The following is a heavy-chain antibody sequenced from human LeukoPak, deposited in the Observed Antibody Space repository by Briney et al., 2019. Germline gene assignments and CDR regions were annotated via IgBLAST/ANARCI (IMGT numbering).Heavy chain of an antibody. CDR3: ARFVDTAMVMGAFDI. CDR1: GFTFSSYE. J-gene: IGHJ3*02. CDR2: ISSSGSTI. D-gene: IGHD5-18*01. Sequence: GGSLRLSCAASGFTFSSYEMNWVRQAPGKGLERVSYISSSGSTIYYADSVKGRFTISRDNAKNSLYLQMNSLRAEDTAVYYCARFVDTAMVMGAFDIWGQGTMVTVSS. V-gene: IGHV3-48*03.